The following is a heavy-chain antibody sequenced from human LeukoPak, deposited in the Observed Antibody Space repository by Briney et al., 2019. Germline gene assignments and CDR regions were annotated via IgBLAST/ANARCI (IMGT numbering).Heavy chain of an antibody. D-gene: IGHD1-26*01. J-gene: IGHJ5*02. CDR3: AALIVGAFWFDP. Sequence: GASVKVSCKASGYTFTSYYMHWVRQAPGEGLEWMGIINPTGGSTSYAQKFQGRVTITADEPTSTAYMELSSLRSEDTAVYYCAALIVGAFWFDPWGQGTLVTVSS. V-gene: IGHV1-46*01. CDR1: GYTFTSYY. CDR2: INPTGGST.